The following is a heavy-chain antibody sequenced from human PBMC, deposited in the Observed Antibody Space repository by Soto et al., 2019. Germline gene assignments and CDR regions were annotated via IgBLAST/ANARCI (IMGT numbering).Heavy chain of an antibody. V-gene: IGHV4-34*01. CDR2: INHSGST. CDR1: GGSFSGYY. Sequence: ETLSLTCAVYGGSFSGYYWSWIRQPPGKGLEWMGEINHSGSTNYNPSLKRRDTISVDTSKNHFSLKLSSVSAAYTAVYYCARGINVYGYYVRHWFDPWGQGTLVTVSS. CDR3: ARGINVYGYYVRHWFDP. D-gene: IGHD4-17*01. J-gene: IGHJ5*02.